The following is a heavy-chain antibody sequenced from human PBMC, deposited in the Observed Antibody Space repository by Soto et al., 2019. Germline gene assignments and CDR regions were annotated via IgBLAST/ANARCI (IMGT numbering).Heavy chain of an antibody. V-gene: IGHV3-23*01. D-gene: IGHD1-26*01. Sequence: GGSLRLSCAASGFTFSNYAMSWVRQAPGKGPEWVAAISGSAANTFYADSVKGRFTISRDNSKNTLYLQMNSLRAEDTAIFYCAKNLILGTPMYYFEYWGQGALVTVSS. CDR1: GFTFSNYA. J-gene: IGHJ4*02. CDR3: AKNLILGTPMYYFEY. CDR2: ISGSAANT.